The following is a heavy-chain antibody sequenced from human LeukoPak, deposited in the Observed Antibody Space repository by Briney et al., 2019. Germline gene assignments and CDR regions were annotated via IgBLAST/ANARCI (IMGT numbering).Heavy chain of an antibody. CDR3: ATEMTSVVPDY. CDR2: FDPENDER. D-gene: IGHD4-11*01. J-gene: IGHJ4*02. Sequence: WASVKVSCKVSGQTLSELTMHWVRQAPGKGLEWMGGFDPENDERMYARNFRGRVTMTEDTSTDTAYMELSSLRSEDTAVYFCATEMTSVVPDYWGQGTLVTVSS. CDR1: GQTLSELT. V-gene: IGHV1-24*01.